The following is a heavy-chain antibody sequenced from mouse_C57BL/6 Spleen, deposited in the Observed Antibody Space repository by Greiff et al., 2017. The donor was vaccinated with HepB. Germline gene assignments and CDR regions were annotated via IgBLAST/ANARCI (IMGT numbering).Heavy chain of an antibody. CDR1: GYSITSGYY. CDR3: ARYGTEYFDY. CDR2: ISYDGSN. J-gene: IGHJ2*01. Sequence: ESGPGLVKPSQSLSLTCSVTGYSITSGYYWNWIRQFPGNKLEWMGYISYDGSNNYNPSLKNRISITRDTSKNQFFLKLNSVTTEDTATYYCARYGTEYFDYWGQGTTLTVSS. D-gene: IGHD2-1*01. V-gene: IGHV3-6*01.